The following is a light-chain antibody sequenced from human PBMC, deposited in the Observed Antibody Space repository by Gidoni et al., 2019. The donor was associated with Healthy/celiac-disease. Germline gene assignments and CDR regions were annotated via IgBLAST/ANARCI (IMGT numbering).Light chain of an antibody. V-gene: IGKV3-20*01. J-gene: IGKJ1*01. CDR2: GAS. Sequence: EIVLRQSPGTLSLSPGERATLSCRASQSVSSSYLAWYQQKPGQAPRLLIYGASSRATGIPDRFSGSGSGTDFTLTISRLEPEDFAVYYCQQYGSSPRTFXEXTKVXIK. CDR1: QSVSSSY. CDR3: QQYGSSPRT.